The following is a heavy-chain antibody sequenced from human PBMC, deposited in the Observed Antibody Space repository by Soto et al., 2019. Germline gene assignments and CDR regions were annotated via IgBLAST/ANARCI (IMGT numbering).Heavy chain of an antibody. J-gene: IGHJ5*02. CDR1: GGSFSNDY. D-gene: IGHD3-16*01. V-gene: IGHV4-59*01. Sequence: SSETLSLTCTVSGGSFSNDYWSWIRQPPGKGLEWIGYIYDSGSTYYNPSLKSRVTLSVDTSKNQFSLKLRSVTAADTAVYYCARENWGNSNWFDPWGQGTLVTVSS. CDR2: IYDSGST. CDR3: ARENWGNSNWFDP.